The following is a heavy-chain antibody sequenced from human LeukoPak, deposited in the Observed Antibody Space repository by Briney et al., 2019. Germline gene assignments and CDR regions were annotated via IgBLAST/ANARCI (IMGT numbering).Heavy chain of an antibody. CDR2: INHSGST. Sequence: PSETLSLTCAVYGGSFSGYYRSWIRKPPGKGLEWIGEINHSGSTNYNPSLKSRVTISVDTSKNQFSLKLSSVTAADTAVYYCARSTPKNQIWGQGTMVTVSS. CDR3: ARSTPKNQI. J-gene: IGHJ3*02. V-gene: IGHV4-34*01. CDR1: GGSFSGYY.